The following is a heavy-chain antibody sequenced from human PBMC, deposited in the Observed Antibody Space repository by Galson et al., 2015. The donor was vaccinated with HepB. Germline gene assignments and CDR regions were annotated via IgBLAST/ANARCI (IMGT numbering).Heavy chain of an antibody. V-gene: IGHV3-33*01. D-gene: IGHD6-13*01. Sequence: SLRLYCAAYGFTFSSYGMHWVRQAPGKGLEWVAVIWYDGSNKYYADSVKGRFTISRDNSKNTLYLQMNSLRAEDTAVYYCASNQAAAGIWSGFDYWGQGTLVTVSS. CDR3: ASNQAAAGIWSGFDY. CDR2: IWYDGSNK. J-gene: IGHJ4*02. CDR1: GFTFSSYG.